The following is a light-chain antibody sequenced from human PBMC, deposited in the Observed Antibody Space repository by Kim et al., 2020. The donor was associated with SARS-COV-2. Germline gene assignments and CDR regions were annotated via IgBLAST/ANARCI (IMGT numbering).Light chain of an antibody. Sequence: QSALTQPASVSGSPGQSITISCTGTSSDVGSYNFVSWYQQHPGKAPKLMIYEVSKRPSGLSNRFSGSKSGNTASLTISGLQADDEADYYCCSYASSSPCVFGAGTKVTVL. CDR3: CSYASSSPCV. CDR1: SSDVGSYNF. V-gene: IGLV2-23*02. J-gene: IGLJ1*01. CDR2: EVS.